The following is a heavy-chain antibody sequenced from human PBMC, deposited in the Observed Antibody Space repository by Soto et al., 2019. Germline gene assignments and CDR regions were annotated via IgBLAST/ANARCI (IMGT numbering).Heavy chain of an antibody. CDR3: AKDIGGGYCSGGSCYSFYFDY. V-gene: IGHV3-9*01. J-gene: IGHJ4*02. CDR1: GFTFDDYA. Sequence: EVQLVESGGGLVQPGRSLRLSCAASGFTFDDYAMHWVRQAPGKGLEWVSGISWNSGSIGYADSVKGRFTISRDNAKNSQYLQMNSLRAEDTALYYCAKDIGGGYCSGGSCYSFYFDYWGQGTLVTVSS. CDR2: ISWNSGSI. D-gene: IGHD2-15*01.